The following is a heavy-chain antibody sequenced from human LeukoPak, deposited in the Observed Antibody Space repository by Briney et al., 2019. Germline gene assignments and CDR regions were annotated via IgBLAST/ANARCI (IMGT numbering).Heavy chain of an antibody. CDR2: IYYSGST. V-gene: IGHV4-34*01. CDR1: GGSFSGYY. CDR3: ARPVSAYCGGDCSDY. J-gene: IGHJ4*02. D-gene: IGHD2-21*01. Sequence: PSETLSLTCAVYGGSFSGYYWSWIRQPPGKGLEWIGSIYYSGSTYYNPSLKSRVTISVDTSKNQFSLKLSSVTAADTAVYYCARPVSAYCGGDCSDYWGQGTLVTVSS.